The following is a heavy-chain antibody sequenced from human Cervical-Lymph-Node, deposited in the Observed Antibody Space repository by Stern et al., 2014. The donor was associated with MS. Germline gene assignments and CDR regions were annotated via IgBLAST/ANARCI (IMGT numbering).Heavy chain of an antibody. CDR2: LSGIGTST. V-gene: IGHV3-23*01. CDR1: GFPFSNYA. CDR3: SRQWLVRINFDL. D-gene: IGHD6-19*01. J-gene: IGHJ4*02. Sequence: EVQLLESGGGLVQPGGSLRLSCAASGFPFSNYAMSWVRQAPGKGLEWVSGLSGIGTSTYYADSVKGRFTISSDNSKNTMYLQMNSLRAEDTAVYYCSRQWLVRINFDLWGQGTLVTVSS.